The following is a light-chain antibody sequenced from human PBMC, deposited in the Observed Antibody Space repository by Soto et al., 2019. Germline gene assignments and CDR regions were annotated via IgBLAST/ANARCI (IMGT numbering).Light chain of an antibody. V-gene: IGKV3-20*01. J-gene: IGKJ4*01. CDR1: QSVRSGY. CDR2: GAS. Sequence: EIVFTQSPGTLSLSPGERATLSCRAIQSVRSGYFAWYQQKLGQAPRLIIVGASSRATGILERFRGGGAGPDCTRPISRLEPEDVSLDYCRQYDNSTLTFGGGTQVDNK. CDR3: RQYDNSTLT.